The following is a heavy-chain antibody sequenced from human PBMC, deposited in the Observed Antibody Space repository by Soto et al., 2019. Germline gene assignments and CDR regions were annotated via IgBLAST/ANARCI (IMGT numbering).Heavy chain of an antibody. D-gene: IGHD2-2*01. V-gene: IGHV3-74*01. CDR1: GFTFSSYW. Sequence: EVQLVESGGGLVQPGGSLRLSCAASGFTFSSYWMHWVRQAPGKGLVWVSRINSDGSSISYADSVKGRFTISRDNAKNTLYLQMNSLRAEDTAVYYCAWGGYQLLFAFDIWGQGTMVTVSS. J-gene: IGHJ3*02. CDR3: AWGGYQLLFAFDI. CDR2: INSDGSSI.